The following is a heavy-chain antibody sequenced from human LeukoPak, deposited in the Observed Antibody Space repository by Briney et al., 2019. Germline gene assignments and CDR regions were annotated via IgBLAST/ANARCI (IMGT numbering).Heavy chain of an antibody. CDR3: AIMHPYYDCNGYWVQ. V-gene: IGHV3-23*01. Sequence: PGGSLRLSCAASGFTFSSYAMSWVRQAPGKGLEWVSGINTSGGSTAYADSVKGRFTISRDNPRNTLYMQMNSLRAEDTALYYCAIMHPYYDCNGYWVQWGQGTLVTVSS. J-gene: IGHJ4*02. D-gene: IGHD3-22*01. CDR1: GFTFSSYA. CDR2: INTSGGST.